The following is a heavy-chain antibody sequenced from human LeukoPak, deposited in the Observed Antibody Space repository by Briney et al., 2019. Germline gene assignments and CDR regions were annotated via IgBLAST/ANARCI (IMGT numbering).Heavy chain of an antibody. Sequence: SETLSLTCAVYGGSFSGYYWSWIRQPPGKGLEWIGEINHSGSTNYNPSLKSRVTISVDTSKNQFSLKLSSVTAADTAVYYCARERTRGVTTNFDYWGQGTLVTVSS. V-gene: IGHV4-34*01. CDR3: ARERTRGVTTNFDY. J-gene: IGHJ4*02. CDR1: GGSFSGYY. CDR2: INHSGST. D-gene: IGHD4-17*01.